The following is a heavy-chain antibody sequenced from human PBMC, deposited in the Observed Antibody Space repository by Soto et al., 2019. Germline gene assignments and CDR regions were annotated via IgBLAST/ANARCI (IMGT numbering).Heavy chain of an antibody. Sequence: GGSLRLSCAASGFTFSSYSMNWVRQAPGKGLEWVSYISSSSSTIYYADSVKGRFTISRDNAKNSLYLQMNSLRAEDTALYYCARADIGYAHGYYYYGMDVWGQGTTVTVCS. CDR3: ARADIGYAHGYYYYGMDV. J-gene: IGHJ6*02. CDR1: GFTFSSYS. D-gene: IGHD5-12*01. CDR2: ISSSSSTI. V-gene: IGHV3-48*01.